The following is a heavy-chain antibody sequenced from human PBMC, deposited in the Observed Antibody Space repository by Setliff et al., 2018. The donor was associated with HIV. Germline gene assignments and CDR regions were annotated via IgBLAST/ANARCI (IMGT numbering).Heavy chain of an antibody. V-gene: IGHV3-48*01. CDR3: AGGVVVVAAHPGAFDI. D-gene: IGHD2-15*01. CDR1: GFTFSSFA. Sequence: GGSLRLSCAASGFTFSSFAMTWVRQAPGKGLEWVSYISSSSSTIYYADSVKGRFTISRDNAKNSLYLQMDSLRAEDTAVYFCAGGVVVVAAHPGAFDIWGQGTMVTVSS. CDR2: ISSSSSTI. J-gene: IGHJ3*02.